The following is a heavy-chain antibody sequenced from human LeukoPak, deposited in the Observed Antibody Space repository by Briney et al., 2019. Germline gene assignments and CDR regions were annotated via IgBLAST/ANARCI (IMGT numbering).Heavy chain of an antibody. J-gene: IGHJ5*02. Sequence: ASVKVSCKASGGTFSSYAISWVRQAPGQGLEWMGWISAYNGNTNYAQKLQGRVTMTTDTSTSTAYMELRSLRSDDTAVYYCASGASGWYNWFDPWGQGTLVTVSS. V-gene: IGHV1-18*01. CDR3: ASGASGWYNWFDP. D-gene: IGHD6-19*01. CDR1: GGTFSSYA. CDR2: ISAYNGNT.